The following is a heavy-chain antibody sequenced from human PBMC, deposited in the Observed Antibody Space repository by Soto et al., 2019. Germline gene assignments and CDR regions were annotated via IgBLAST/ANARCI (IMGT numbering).Heavy chain of an antibody. D-gene: IGHD2-15*01. CDR3: ARILLYCSGGSCYSRNAFDI. J-gene: IGHJ3*02. Sequence: QVQLQESGPGLVKPSQTLSLTCTVSGGSISSGGYYWSWIRQHPGKGLEWIGYIYYSGSTYYNPSLKSRVTISVDTAKNQFSLKLSSVTAADTAVYYCARILLYCSGGSCYSRNAFDIWGQGTMVTVSS. CDR1: GGSISSGGYY. V-gene: IGHV4-31*03. CDR2: IYYSGST.